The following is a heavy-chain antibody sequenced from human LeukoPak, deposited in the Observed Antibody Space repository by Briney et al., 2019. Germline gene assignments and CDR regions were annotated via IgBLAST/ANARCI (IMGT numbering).Heavy chain of an antibody. V-gene: IGHV3-66*02. CDR2: IYSNGKE. Sequence: GGSLRLSCLASGFSVDSNYMSWVRQAPGKGLEWVSVIYSNGKEYYAESAKGRFTISRDNSNSSLFLQMNSLRGEDTAVYFCARARGKWHLLPLDYWGQGTLVTVSS. CDR1: GFSVDSNY. CDR3: ARARGKWHLLPLDY. D-gene: IGHD1-26*01. J-gene: IGHJ4*02.